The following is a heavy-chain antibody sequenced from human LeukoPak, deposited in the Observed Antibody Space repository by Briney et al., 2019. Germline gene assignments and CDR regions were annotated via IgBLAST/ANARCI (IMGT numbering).Heavy chain of an antibody. V-gene: IGHV1-8*01. CDR1: GYTFSSYD. D-gene: IGHD3-3*01. Sequence: EASVKVSCKASGYTFSSYDINWVRQATGQGLEWMGWMNPNSGNTGYAQKFQGRVTTTRNTSISTAYMELSSLRSEDTAVYYCARSYDFWSGYYYYYYYGMDVWGRGTTVTVSS. J-gene: IGHJ6*02. CDR2: MNPNSGNT. CDR3: ARSYDFWSGYYYYYYYGMDV.